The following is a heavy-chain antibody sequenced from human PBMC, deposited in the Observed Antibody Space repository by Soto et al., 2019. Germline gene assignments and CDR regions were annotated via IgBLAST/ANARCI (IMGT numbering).Heavy chain of an antibody. CDR1: GGSISSSTW. CDR3: ARAMVTIDY. V-gene: IGHV4-4*02. CDR2: IYQTGST. J-gene: IGHJ4*02. D-gene: IGHD5-18*01. Sequence: QVQLQESGPGLVKPSGTLSLTCAVSGGSISSSTWWSWVRQPPGKGLEWIGEIYQTGSTNYNPSLNSRVTISVDKAKDQFSLKLNSVTAADTAVYFCARAMVTIDYWGQGTLVTVSS.